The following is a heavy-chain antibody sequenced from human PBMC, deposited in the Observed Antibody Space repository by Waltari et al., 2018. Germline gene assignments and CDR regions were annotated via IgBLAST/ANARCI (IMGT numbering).Heavy chain of an antibody. CDR1: GFTFSRYD. CDR3: ARAQQLNYGMDV. Sequence: EVQLVESGGGLVQPGGSLRLSCAASGFTFSRYDMPWVRQATGKGLEWVSAIGTAGDTYYPGSVKGRFTISRENAKNSLYLQMNSLRAGDTAVYYCARAQQLNYGMDVWGQGTTVTVSS. V-gene: IGHV3-13*01. J-gene: IGHJ6*02. CDR2: IGTAGDT. D-gene: IGHD6-13*01.